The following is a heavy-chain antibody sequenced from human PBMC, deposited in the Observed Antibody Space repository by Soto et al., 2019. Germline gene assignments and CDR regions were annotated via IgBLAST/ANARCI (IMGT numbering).Heavy chain of an antibody. CDR3: ARLGGSYAVPHFDY. J-gene: IGHJ4*02. CDR1: GDSMNHSY. D-gene: IGHD1-26*01. Sequence: SESLALTCTVSGDSMNHSYGTWIWQPPGKGLEWMGYIYYSGTTTNYNPSLKSRVTLSVDTSKNQFSLKLSSVTAADTAVYYCARLGGSYAVPHFDYLGQGTPVTVSS. V-gene: IGHV4-59*08. CDR2: IYYSGTT.